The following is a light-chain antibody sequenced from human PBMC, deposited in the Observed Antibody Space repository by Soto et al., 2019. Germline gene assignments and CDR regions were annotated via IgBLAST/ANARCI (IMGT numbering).Light chain of an antibody. CDR3: KHIGHALWA. CDR1: QSVTSDY. J-gene: IGKJ1*01. V-gene: IGKV3-20*01. CDR2: GAS. Sequence: EVVVTQSPGTLSLSPGERATLSCRASQSVTSDYLAWYQQKPGQSPRLLMSGASRRATGVPDRFSGSASRTDFTLTISRLEPEEFAVYYCKHIGHALWAFGQGTKVEIK.